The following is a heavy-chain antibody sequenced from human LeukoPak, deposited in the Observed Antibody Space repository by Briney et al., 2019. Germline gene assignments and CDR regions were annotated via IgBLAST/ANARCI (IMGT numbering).Heavy chain of an antibody. CDR3: ARDHEDCSSSSCYD. V-gene: IGHV1-2*05. CDR1: GYTFIGYF. J-gene: IGHJ4*02. CDR2: INPNSGGT. D-gene: IGHD2-2*01. Sequence: ASVKVSCTASGYTFIGYFMNWMRQAPGQGLEWMGRINPNSGGTYYAQKFQGRVTMTRDTSISTAYMELSRLRSDDTGVYYCARDHEDCSSSSCYDWGQGTLVTVSS.